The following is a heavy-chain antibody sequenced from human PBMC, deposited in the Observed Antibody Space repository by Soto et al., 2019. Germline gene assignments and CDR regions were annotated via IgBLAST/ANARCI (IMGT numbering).Heavy chain of an antibody. Sequence: SETLSLTCTVSGGSISSYYWSWIRQPPGKGLEWIGYIYYSGSTNYNPSLKSRVTISVDTSKNQFSLKLSSVTAADTAVYYCARHALERPNWFDPWGQGTLVTVSS. CDR2: IYYSGST. CDR1: GGSISSYY. J-gene: IGHJ5*02. V-gene: IGHV4-59*08. CDR3: ARHALERPNWFDP. D-gene: IGHD1-1*01.